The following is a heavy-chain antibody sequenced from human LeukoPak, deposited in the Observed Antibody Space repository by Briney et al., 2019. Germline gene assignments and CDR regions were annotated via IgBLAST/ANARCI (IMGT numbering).Heavy chain of an antibody. V-gene: IGHV3-15*01. CDR1: GFTFSNAW. CDR3: LTAEEIVVAA. D-gene: IGHD3-22*01. Sequence: PGRSLRLSCAASGFTFSNAWMSWVRQAPGKGLEWVGRIKSKADGGTTDYAAPVKGRFTISRDDSKSTLYLQMSSLKTEDTAVYYCLTAEEIVVAAGGQGTLVTVSS. J-gene: IGHJ4*02. CDR2: IKSKADGGTT.